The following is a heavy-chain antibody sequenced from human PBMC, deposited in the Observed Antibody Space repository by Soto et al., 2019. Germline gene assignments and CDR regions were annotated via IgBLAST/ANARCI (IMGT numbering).Heavy chain of an antibody. D-gene: IGHD3-3*01. CDR1: GGSFSGYY. Sequence: SETLSLTCAVYGGSFSGYYWSCIRQPPGKGLEWIGEINHSGSTNYNPSLKSRVTISVDTSKNQFSLKLSSVTAADTAVYYCARNGSYYDFWSGYYFGGGMDVWGQGTTVTVSS. V-gene: IGHV4-34*01. CDR2: INHSGST. CDR3: ARNGSYYDFWSGYYFGGGMDV. J-gene: IGHJ6*02.